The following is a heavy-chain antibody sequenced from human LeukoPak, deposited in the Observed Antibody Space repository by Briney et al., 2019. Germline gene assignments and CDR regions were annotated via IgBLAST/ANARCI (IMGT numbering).Heavy chain of an antibody. CDR1: GGSFSGYY. CDR3: ASGQENWPVIDY. Sequence: SETLSLTCAVYGGSFSGYYWSWIRQPPGKGLEWIGEINHSGSTNYNPSLKSRVTISVGTSKNQFSLKLSSVTAADTAVYYCASGQENWPVIDYWGQGTLVTVSS. CDR2: INHSGST. J-gene: IGHJ4*02. D-gene: IGHD1-1*01. V-gene: IGHV4-34*01.